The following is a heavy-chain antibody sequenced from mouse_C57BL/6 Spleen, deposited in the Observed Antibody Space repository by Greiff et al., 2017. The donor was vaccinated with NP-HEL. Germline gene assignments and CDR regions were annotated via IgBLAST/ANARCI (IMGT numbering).Heavy chain of an antibody. CDR2: INPNNGGT. CDR3: ARGGWLHYAMDY. V-gene: IGHV1-18*01. D-gene: IGHD2-3*01. J-gene: IGHJ4*01. CDR1: GYTFTDYN. Sequence: VQLQQSGPELVKPGASVKIPCKASGYTFTDYNMDWVKQSHGKSLEWIGDINPNNGGTIYNQTFKGKSTLTVDKSSSTAYLELRRRTSEDTAVYYCARGGWLHYAMDYWGQGTSVTVSA.